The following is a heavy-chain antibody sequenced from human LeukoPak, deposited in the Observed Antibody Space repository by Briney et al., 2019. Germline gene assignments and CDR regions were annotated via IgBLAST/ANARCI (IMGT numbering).Heavy chain of an antibody. CDR1: EFTFSYYN. Sequence: PGGSLRLSCAASEFTFSYYNMNWVRQAPGKGLEWVSSISATGSYIYYADSVKGRFTISRDNAKNSLYLQMNSLRAEDTAVYYCATSRYCSSTSCRDAFDIWGQGTMVTVSS. CDR2: ISATGSYI. CDR3: ATSRYCSSTSCRDAFDI. J-gene: IGHJ3*02. V-gene: IGHV3-21*01. D-gene: IGHD2-2*01.